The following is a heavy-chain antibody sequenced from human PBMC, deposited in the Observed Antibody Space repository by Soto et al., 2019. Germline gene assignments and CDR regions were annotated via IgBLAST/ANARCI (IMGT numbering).Heavy chain of an antibody. D-gene: IGHD3-9*01. V-gene: IGHV1-69*02. CDR1: GGTFSSYT. CDR3: ARATGYFDWLNEAFDI. CDR2: IIPILGIV. Sequence: QVQLVQSGAEVKKPGSSVKVSCKASGGTFSSYTISWVRQAPGQGLEWMGRIIPILGIVNYAQKFQGRVTITADKSTSTAYMELSSLRSEDTAVYYCARATGYFDWLNEAFDIWGQGTMVTVSS. J-gene: IGHJ3*02.